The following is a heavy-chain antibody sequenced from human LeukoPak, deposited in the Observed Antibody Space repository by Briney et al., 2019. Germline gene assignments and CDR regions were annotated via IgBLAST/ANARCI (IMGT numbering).Heavy chain of an antibody. J-gene: IGHJ4*02. V-gene: IGHV4-59*08. D-gene: IGHD4-23*01. Sequence: SETLSLTCTVSGGSISSYYWSWIRQPPGKGLEWIGYIYYSGSTNYNPSLKSRVTISVDTSKNQFSLKLSSVTAADTAVYYCARHSVITRVFDYWGQGTLVTVSS. CDR1: GGSISSYY. CDR3: ARHSVITRVFDY. CDR2: IYYSGST.